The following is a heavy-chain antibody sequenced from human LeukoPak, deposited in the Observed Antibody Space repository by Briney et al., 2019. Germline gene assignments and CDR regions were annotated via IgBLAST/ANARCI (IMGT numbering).Heavy chain of an antibody. J-gene: IGHJ4*02. CDR3: ARGFVGSGSYVPQDY. CDR1: GFSFSTYS. CDR2: ISSSNTYI. Sequence: PGGSLRLSCAASGFSFSTYSMTWVRQAPGKGLEWVSSISSSNTYIYYADSVKGRFIISRDNAKNSLYLQMNSLRAEDTAVYYCARGFVGSGSYVPQDYWGQGTLVTVSS. D-gene: IGHD3-10*01. V-gene: IGHV3-21*01.